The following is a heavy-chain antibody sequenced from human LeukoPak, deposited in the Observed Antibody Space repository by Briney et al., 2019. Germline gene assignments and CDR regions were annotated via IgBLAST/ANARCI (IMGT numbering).Heavy chain of an antibody. J-gene: IGHJ4*02. Sequence: GSSVNVSFKSSGYTFTSYYMHVVRQAPGQGLEWMGIINPSCGSTSYAQKFQGRVTMTRDMSTSTVYMELSSLRSEDRAVYYCARGDGVVVAADDYWGQGTLVTVSS. D-gene: IGHD2-15*01. CDR2: INPSCGST. V-gene: IGHV1-46*01. CDR1: GYTFTSYY. CDR3: ARGDGVVVAADDY.